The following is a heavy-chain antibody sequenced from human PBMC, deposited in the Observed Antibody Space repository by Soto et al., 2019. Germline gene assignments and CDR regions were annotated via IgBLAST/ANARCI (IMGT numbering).Heavy chain of an antibody. J-gene: IGHJ4*02. D-gene: IGHD6-25*01. Sequence: QITLKESGPTLVKPTQTLTLTCTFSGFSLSTSGVSVGWIRQPPGKALEWLAFIYWNDDKSYSPSLKSRLTVTKDNSKKQVVLTMTNMDPADTATYYCAHRVGSRGSLDYSGQGTLVTVSS. CDR1: GFSLSTSGVS. CDR3: AHRVGSRGSLDY. CDR2: IYWNDDK. V-gene: IGHV2-5*01.